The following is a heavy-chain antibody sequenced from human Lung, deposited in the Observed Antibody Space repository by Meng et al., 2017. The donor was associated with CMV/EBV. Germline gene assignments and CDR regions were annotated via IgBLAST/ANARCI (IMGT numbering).Heavy chain of an antibody. D-gene: IGHD5-12*01. CDR1: GGTFSSYT. V-gene: IGHV1-69*04. J-gene: IGHJ6*02. CDR2: IIPIPGIP. Sequence: SVXVSXXASGGTFSSYTISWVRQAPGQGLEWMGRIIPIPGIPNYAQKFQGRVTITADKSTSTVYMELSSLRSEDTAVYYCARDPRVTTTSELNYYGMAVWGQRPTVTVSS. CDR3: ARDPRVTTTSELNYYGMAV.